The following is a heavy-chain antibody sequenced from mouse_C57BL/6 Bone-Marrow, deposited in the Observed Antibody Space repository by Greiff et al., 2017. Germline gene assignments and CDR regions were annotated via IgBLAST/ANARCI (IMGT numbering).Heavy chain of an antibody. Sequence: VQLKESGAELVRPGASVKLSCTASGFNIKDDYMHWVKQRPEQGLEWIGWIDPENGDTEYASKFQGKATITADTSSNTAYLQLSSLTSEDTAVYYCTTSPVAYWGQGTLVTVSA. CDR3: TTSPVAY. CDR2: IDPENGDT. CDR1: GFNIKDDY. J-gene: IGHJ3*01. V-gene: IGHV14-4*01.